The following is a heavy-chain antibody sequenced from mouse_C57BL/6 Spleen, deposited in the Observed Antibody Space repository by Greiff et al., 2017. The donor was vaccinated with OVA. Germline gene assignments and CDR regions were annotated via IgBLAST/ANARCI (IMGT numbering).Heavy chain of an antibody. V-gene: IGHV2-5*01. CDR1: GFSFTSYG. CDR3: AIPYGNYYYFDY. D-gene: IGHD2-10*02. J-gene: IGHJ2*01. CDR2: IWSGGST. Sequence: VQLQQSGPGLVQPSQSLSITCTASGFSFTSYGVHWVRQSPGKGLEWLGVIWSGGSTDYNAAFMSRLSITKDNSRSQVFFKMNRLQADDTAIYYCAIPYGNYYYFDYWGQGTTLTVSS.